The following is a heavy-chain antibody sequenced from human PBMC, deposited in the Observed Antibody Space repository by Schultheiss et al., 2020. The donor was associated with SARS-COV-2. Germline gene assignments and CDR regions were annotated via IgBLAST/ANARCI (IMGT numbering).Heavy chain of an antibody. J-gene: IGHJ6*02. D-gene: IGHD3-3*01. CDR3: ARDRYYDFWSGYQYYGMDV. V-gene: IGHV4-59*01. CDR1: GGSISSYY. CDR2: IYYSGST. Sequence: SDTLSLTCTVSGGSISSYYWSWIRQPPGKGLEWIGYIYYSGSTNYNPSLKSRVTVSVDTSKNQFSLKLNSVTAADTAVYYCARDRYYDFWSGYQYYGMDVWGQGTTVTVSS.